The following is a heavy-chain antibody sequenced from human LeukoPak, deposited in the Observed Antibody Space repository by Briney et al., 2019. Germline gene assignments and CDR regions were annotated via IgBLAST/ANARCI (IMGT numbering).Heavy chain of an antibody. D-gene: IGHD1-14*01. Sequence: ASVKVSCKASGSTFTHYYMHWVRQAPGQGLEWMGWINPNSGGTNFAQKFQGRVTMTRDTSISTAYMELNRLRSDDTAVYYCAREGTQRNLDYWGQGTLVTVSS. V-gene: IGHV1-2*02. CDR3: AREGTQRNLDY. CDR1: GSTFTHYY. J-gene: IGHJ4*02. CDR2: INPNSGGT.